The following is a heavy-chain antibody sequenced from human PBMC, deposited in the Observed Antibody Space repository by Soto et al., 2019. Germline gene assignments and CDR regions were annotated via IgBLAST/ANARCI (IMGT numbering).Heavy chain of an antibody. Sequence: EVQLVESGGGLVQPGGSLRLSCAASGFTFSSYWMHWVRQAPGKGLVWVSRINSDGSSTSYADSVKGRFTISRDNAKNTLYLQMNSLRAEDTAVYYCARVPHHTYGDFCMDVWGQGTTVTVSS. D-gene: IGHD4-17*01. J-gene: IGHJ6*02. CDR2: INSDGSST. CDR1: GFTFSSYW. CDR3: ARVPHHTYGDFCMDV. V-gene: IGHV3-74*01.